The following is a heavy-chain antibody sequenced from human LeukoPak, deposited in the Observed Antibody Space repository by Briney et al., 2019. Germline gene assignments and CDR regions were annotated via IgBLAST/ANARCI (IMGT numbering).Heavy chain of an antibody. J-gene: IGHJ3*02. D-gene: IGHD1-26*01. Sequence: MSSETLSLTCTVSGGSISSSSYYWGWIRQPPGKGLEWIGSIYYSGSTYYNPSLKSRVTISVDTSKNQFSLKLSSVTAADTAVYYCAREVGALPAFDIWGQGTMVTVSS. CDR3: AREVGALPAFDI. V-gene: IGHV4-39*02. CDR2: IYYSGST. CDR1: GGSISSSSYY.